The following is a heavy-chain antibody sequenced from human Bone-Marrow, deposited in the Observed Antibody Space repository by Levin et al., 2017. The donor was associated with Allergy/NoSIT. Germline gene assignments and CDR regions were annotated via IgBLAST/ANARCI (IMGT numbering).Heavy chain of an antibody. CDR3: ARDQNSYSTTSGWLDN. Sequence: PGGSLRLSCAASGFTFGDNWMSWVRQTPGKGLEWVAYINKDGGDQNYVDSVRGRFTISRDNANNLLYLQMSSLKTEDTAVYYCARDQNSYSTTSGWLDNWGQGTLVTVSP. V-gene: IGHV3-7*03. J-gene: IGHJ5*02. CDR1: GFTFGDNW. D-gene: IGHD1-26*01. CDR2: INKDGGDQ.